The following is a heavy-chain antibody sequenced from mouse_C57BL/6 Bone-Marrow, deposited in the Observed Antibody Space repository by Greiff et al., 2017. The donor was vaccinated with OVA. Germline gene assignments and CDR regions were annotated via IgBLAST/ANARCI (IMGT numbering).Heavy chain of an antibody. CDR3: ARLRIYYYGSSYWYFDV. J-gene: IGHJ1*03. V-gene: IGHV1-64*01. CDR2: IHPNSGST. Sequence: QVQLKQPGAELVKPGASVKLSCKASGYTFTSYWMHWVKQRPGQGLEWIGMIHPNSGSTNYNEKFKSKATLTVDKSSSTAYMQLSSLTSEDSAVYYCARLRIYYYGSSYWYFDVWGTGTTVTVSS. D-gene: IGHD1-1*01. CDR1: GYTFTSYW.